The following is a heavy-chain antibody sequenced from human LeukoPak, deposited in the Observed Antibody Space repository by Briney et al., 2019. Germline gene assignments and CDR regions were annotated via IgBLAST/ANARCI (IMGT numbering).Heavy chain of an antibody. J-gene: IGHJ3*02. CDR2: IYTSGST. Sequence: SETLSLTCTVSGGSISSGSFYWSWIRQPAGKGLEWIGRIYTSGSTNYNPSLKSRVTISVDTSKNQFSLKLSSVTAADTAVYYCAGFDAFDIWGQGTMVTVSS. CDR3: AGFDAFDI. V-gene: IGHV4-61*02. CDR1: GGSISSGSFY. D-gene: IGHD3-10*01.